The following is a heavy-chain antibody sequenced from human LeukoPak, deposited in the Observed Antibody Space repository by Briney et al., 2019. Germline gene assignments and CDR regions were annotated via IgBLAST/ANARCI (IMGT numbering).Heavy chain of an antibody. CDR3: ASRDSSGYYWGVDY. CDR2: ISSSGSTI. V-gene: IGHV3-48*03. J-gene: IGHJ4*02. D-gene: IGHD3-22*01. Sequence: GGSLRLSCAASGFTFSSYEMNWVRQAPGKGLEWVSYISSSGSTIYYADSVKGRFTISRDNAKNSLYLQMNRLRAEDTAVYYCASRDSSGYYWGVDYWGQGTLVTVSS. CDR1: GFTFSSYE.